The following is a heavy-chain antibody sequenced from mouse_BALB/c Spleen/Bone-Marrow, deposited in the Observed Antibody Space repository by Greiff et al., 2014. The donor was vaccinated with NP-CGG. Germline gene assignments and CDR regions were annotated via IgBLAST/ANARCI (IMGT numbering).Heavy chain of an antibody. CDR1: GYSFTSYW. V-gene: IGHV1S126*01. CDR3: AREGDYYGSGAY. J-gene: IGHJ3*01. Sequence: VQLVESGPQLVRPGASVKISCKASGYSFTSYWMHWVKQRPGQGLEWIGMIDPSDSETRLNQKFKDKATLTVDKSSSTAYMQLSSPTSEDSAVYYCAREGDYYGSGAYWGQGTLVTVSA. CDR2: IDPSDSET. D-gene: IGHD1-1*01.